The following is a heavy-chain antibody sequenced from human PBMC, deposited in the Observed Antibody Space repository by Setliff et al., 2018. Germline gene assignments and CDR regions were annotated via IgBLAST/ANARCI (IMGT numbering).Heavy chain of an antibody. CDR1: GFTLSDYS. Sequence: LRLSCATSGFTLSDYSMDWVRQAPGKGLEWVGRTRNKVSGYITEYAASVKGRFTISRDDSKNSVFLQMNSLKTEDTALYYCARVRRQYCTSVSCYAGTFDIWGQGTMVTVSS. CDR2: TRNKVSGYIT. D-gene: IGHD2-2*01. CDR3: ARVRRQYCTSVSCYAGTFDI. V-gene: IGHV3-72*01. J-gene: IGHJ3*02.